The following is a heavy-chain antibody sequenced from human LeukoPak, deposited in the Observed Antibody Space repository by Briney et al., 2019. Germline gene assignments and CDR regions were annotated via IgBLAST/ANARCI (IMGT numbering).Heavy chain of an antibody. V-gene: IGHV1-69*13. CDR3: ARDTSGLEAFDI. CDR2: IVPIFGTA. Sequence: SVKVSCKASGGTFSSYAISWVRQAPGQGLEWMGGIVPIFGTANYAQKFQGRVTITADESTSTAYMELSSLRSEDTAVYYCARDTSGLEAFDIWGQGTMVTVSS. D-gene: IGHD3-16*01. J-gene: IGHJ3*02. CDR1: GGTFSSYA.